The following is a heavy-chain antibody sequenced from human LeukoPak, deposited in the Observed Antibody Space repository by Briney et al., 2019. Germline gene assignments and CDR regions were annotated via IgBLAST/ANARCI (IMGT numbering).Heavy chain of an antibody. CDR2: IRYDGSNK. CDR1: GFTFSSYG. V-gene: IGHV3-30*02. J-gene: IGHJ4*02. CDR3: ARCPAHDYGDIPLIDY. Sequence: TGGSLRLSCAASGFTFSSYGMHWVRQAPGKGLEWVAFIRYDGSNKYYADSVKGRFTISRDNAKNSLYLQMNSLRAEDTAVYYCARCPAHDYGDIPLIDYWGQGTLVTVSS. D-gene: IGHD4-17*01.